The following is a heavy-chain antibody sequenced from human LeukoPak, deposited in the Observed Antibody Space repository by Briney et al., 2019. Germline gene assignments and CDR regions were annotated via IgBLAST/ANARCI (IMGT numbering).Heavy chain of an antibody. CDR3: ARDWRHHVDY. Sequence: GGSLRLSCAASGFSFSSYWMHWVRQAPGKGLVWVSGINIHGTGTIYADSVKGRFTISRDNAKNTLYLQMNSLRAEDTAVYYYARDWRHHVDYWGQGILVTVSS. D-gene: IGHD1-14*01. CDR1: GFSFSSYW. J-gene: IGHJ4*02. V-gene: IGHV3-74*01. CDR2: INIHGTGT.